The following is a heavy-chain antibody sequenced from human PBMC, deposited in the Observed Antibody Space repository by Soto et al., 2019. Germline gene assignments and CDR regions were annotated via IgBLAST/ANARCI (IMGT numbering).Heavy chain of an antibody. D-gene: IGHD6-13*01. CDR3: ARNSTPYTHDFDY. V-gene: IGHV3-48*02. CDR1: GFTFSSYS. CDR2: ISSSSSTI. Sequence: PGGSLRLSCAASGFTFSSYSMNWVRQAPGKGLEWVSYISSSSSTIYYADSVKGRFTISRDNAKNSLYLQMNSLRDEDTAVYYCARNSTPYTHDFDYRSHRTVVTISA. J-gene: IGHJ4*01.